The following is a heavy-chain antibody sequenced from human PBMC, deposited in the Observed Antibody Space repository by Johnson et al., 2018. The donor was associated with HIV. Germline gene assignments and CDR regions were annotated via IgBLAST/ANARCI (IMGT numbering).Heavy chain of an antibody. J-gene: IGHJ3*02. D-gene: IGHD2-15*01. CDR1: GIPFSTNW. CDR3: ARDGYCSGGSCYSGDRLDAFDI. CDR2: INSDGSST. Sequence: VQLVESGGDLVQPGGSLRLSCVGSGIPFSTNWMHWVRQAPGKGLVWVSRINSDGSSTSYADSVKGRFTISRDNAKNTRYLQMNSLRAEDTAVYYCARDGYCSGGSCYSGDRLDAFDIWGQGTMVTVSS. V-gene: IGHV3-74*01.